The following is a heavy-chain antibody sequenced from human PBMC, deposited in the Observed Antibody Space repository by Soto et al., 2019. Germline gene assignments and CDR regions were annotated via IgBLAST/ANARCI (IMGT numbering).Heavy chain of an antibody. CDR2: MNPNSGNT. CDR1: GYTFTSYD. CDR3: ARGYSGSWAYYYYYMDV. D-gene: IGHD5-12*01. Sequence: QVQLVQSGAEVKKPGASVKVSCKASGYTFTSYDINWVRQATGQGLEWMGWMNPNSGNTGYAQKFQGRVTMTRNTSISTAYMELSSLRSEDTAVYCCARGYSGSWAYYYYYMDVWGKGTTVTVSS. V-gene: IGHV1-8*01. J-gene: IGHJ6*03.